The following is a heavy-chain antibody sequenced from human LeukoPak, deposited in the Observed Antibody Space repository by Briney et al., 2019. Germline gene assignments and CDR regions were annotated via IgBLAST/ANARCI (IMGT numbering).Heavy chain of an antibody. CDR3: ARAGGYCGRISCPYYFDY. CDR1: GYTFTGYY. Sequence: ASVKVSCKASGYTFTGYYMHWVRQATGQGLEWMGWMNPNSGNTGYAQKFQGRVTMTRNTSISTAYMGLSSLRSEDTAVYYCARAGGYCGRISCPYYFDYWGQGSLVAVSS. J-gene: IGHJ4*02. D-gene: IGHD2-15*01. CDR2: MNPNSGNT. V-gene: IGHV1-8*02.